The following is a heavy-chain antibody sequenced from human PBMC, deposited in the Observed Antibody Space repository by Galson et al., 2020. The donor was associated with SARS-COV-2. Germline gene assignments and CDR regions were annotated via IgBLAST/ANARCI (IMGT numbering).Heavy chain of an antibody. Sequence: SETLSLTCAVYGGSSSGYQWSWIRQPPGKGPEWIGEINHSGRTNYNPSLKSRVTISVDTSKNQFSLKLNSVTAADTAVYYCARGTPGYWGQGTLVTVSS. V-gene: IGHV4-34*01. CDR2: INHSGRT. CDR3: ARGTPGY. CDR1: GGSSSGYQ. J-gene: IGHJ4*02.